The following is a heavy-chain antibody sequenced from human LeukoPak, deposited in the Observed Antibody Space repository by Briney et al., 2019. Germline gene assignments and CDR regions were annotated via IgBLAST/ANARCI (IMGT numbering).Heavy chain of an antibody. D-gene: IGHD2-8*01. J-gene: IGHJ6*03. V-gene: IGHV4-39*07. Sequence: SETLSLTCNVSGGSISSGSYYWGWIRQPPGKGLEWIGSIYHSGSTYYNPSLKSRVTISVDTSKNQFSLKLSSVTAADTAVYYCARRGVYYYYMDVWGKGTTVTVSS. CDR3: ARRGVYYYYMDV. CDR1: GGSISSGSYY. CDR2: IYHSGST.